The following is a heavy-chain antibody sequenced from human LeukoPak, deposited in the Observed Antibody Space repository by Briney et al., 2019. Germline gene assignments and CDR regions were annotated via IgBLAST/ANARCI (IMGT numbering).Heavy chain of an antibody. J-gene: IGHJ6*02. CDR1: GFTFGDYA. D-gene: IGHD4-17*01. V-gene: IGHV3-49*03. Sequence: PGGSLRLSCTASGFTFGDYAMSWFRQAPGKGLEWVGFIRSKAYGGTTEYAASVKGRFTISRDDSKSIAYLQMNSLKTEDTAVYYCTREELDYGDYNYYGMDVWGQGTTVIVSS. CDR3: TREELDYGDYNYYGMDV. CDR2: IRSKAYGGTT.